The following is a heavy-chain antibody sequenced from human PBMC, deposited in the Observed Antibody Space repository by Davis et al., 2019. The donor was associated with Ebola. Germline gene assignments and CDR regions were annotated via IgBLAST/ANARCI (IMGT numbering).Heavy chain of an antibody. CDR1: GGSISSYY. D-gene: IGHD3-10*01. J-gene: IGHJ6*02. Sequence: SETLSLTCTVSGGSISSYYWSWIRQPPGKGLEWIGYIYYSGSTNYNPSLKSRVTISVYTSKNQYYLKLSSVTAADTAVYYCARDGLWFGELWGRDVWGQGTTVTVSS. V-gene: IGHV4-59*01. CDR2: IYYSGST. CDR3: ARDGLWFGELWGRDV.